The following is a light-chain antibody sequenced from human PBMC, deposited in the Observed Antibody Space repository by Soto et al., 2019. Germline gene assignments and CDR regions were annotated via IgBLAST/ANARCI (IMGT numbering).Light chain of an antibody. CDR3: CSYAGSYGV. CDR2: DVS. J-gene: IGLJ1*01. CDR1: SSDVGGYNY. Sequence: QSVLTQPRSVSGSPGQSVTIPCTGTSSDVGGYNYVSWYQQHPGKAPKLMIYDVSKRPSGVPDRFSGSKSGNTASLTISGLQAEDEADYYCCSYAGSYGVFGTGTKVTVL. V-gene: IGLV2-11*01.